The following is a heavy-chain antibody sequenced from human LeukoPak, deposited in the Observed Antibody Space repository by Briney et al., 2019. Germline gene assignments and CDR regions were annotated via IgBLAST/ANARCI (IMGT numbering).Heavy chain of an antibody. V-gene: IGHV3-11*01. CDR2: ISGSGRTI. Sequence: GGSLRLSCAASGFAFSDYCMSWIRQAPGEGLEWVSYISGSGRTIYYADSVTGRFTISRHNAKNSVYLDLNSLRADDTAVYYCARDQPLTSSSWVPAEYLQHWGQGTLVTVSS. CDR3: ARDQPLTSSSWVPAEYLQH. D-gene: IGHD6-13*01. J-gene: IGHJ1*01. CDR1: GFAFSDYC.